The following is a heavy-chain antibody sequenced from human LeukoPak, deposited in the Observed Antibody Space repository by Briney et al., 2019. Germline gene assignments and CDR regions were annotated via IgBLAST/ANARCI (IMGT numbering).Heavy chain of an antibody. CDR2: IYPGDSDT. D-gene: IGHD6-19*01. J-gene: IGHJ3*02. CDR3: ARSYTSGWRSSEPDAFDI. Sequence: GESLKISCKGFGDTFSSDWIGWVRQMPGKGLEWMGIIYPGDSDTRYSPSFQGQVTISAHKSISTAYLQWSSLKASDTAIYYCARSYTSGWRSSEPDAFDIWGQGTMVTVSS. V-gene: IGHV5-51*01. CDR1: GDTFSSDW.